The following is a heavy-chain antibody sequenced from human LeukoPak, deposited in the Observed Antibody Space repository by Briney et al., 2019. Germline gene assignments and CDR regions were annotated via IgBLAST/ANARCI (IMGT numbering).Heavy chain of an antibody. CDR2: ISGGGEST. Sequence: GGSLRLSCVASEFTFSSHAMNWVRQAPGKGLEWVSSISGGGESTYYADSVKGRFTISRDNSKNTLYLQMNSLRAEDTAVYYCAGDRATSYFDYWGQGALVTISS. CDR1: EFTFSSHA. V-gene: IGHV3-23*01. CDR3: AGDRATSYFDY. J-gene: IGHJ4*02. D-gene: IGHD1-26*01.